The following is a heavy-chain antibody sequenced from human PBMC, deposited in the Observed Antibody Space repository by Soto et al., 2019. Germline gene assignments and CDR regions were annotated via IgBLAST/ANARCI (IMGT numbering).Heavy chain of an antibody. CDR1: SGSVSSGSYY. CDR2: MSYSGST. D-gene: IGHD3-3*01. V-gene: IGHV4-61*01. Sequence: SETLSLTCSLSSGSVSSGSYYWIWIRQPPGKGLEWIGYMSYSGSTNYNPSLKSRVTISVDTSNNQFSLKLSSVTAADAAMYYCARDRGGVPRYVDYWGQGILVTVS. CDR3: ARDRGGVPRYVDY. J-gene: IGHJ4*02.